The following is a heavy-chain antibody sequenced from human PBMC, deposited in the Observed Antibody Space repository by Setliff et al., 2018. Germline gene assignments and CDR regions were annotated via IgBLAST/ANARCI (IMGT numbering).Heavy chain of an antibody. D-gene: IGHD1-1*01. J-gene: IGHJ4*02. Sequence: ASVKVSCKASEYTFTAYYLHWVRQAPGQGLEWMGWIDPATGGTNYAQKYQGGVTMTRDTSIDTFYMELNRLTFDDTAVYFCARGVRTGHLDSWGQGTLVTVSS. CDR3: ARGVRTGHLDS. V-gene: IGHV1-2*02. CDR2: IDPATGGT. CDR1: EYTFTAYY.